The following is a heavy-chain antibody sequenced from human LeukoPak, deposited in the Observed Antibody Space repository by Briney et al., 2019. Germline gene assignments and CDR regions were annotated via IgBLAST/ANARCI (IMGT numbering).Heavy chain of an antibody. CDR2: SSSNGGST. CDR3: VNQISGWVY. V-gene: IGHV3-64D*06. D-gene: IGHD6-19*01. J-gene: IGHJ4*02. Sequence: PGGSLRLSCSASGFTFSTLPMHWVRQAPGKGLEYVSGSSSNGGSTYYADSVKGRFIISRDNSKNTLYLQMSSLRPEDTAVYYCVNQISGWVYWGQGTLVTASS. CDR1: GFTFSTLP.